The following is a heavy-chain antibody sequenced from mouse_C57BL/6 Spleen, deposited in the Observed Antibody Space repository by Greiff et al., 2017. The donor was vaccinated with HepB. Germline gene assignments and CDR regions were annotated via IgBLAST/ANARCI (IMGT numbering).Heavy chain of an antibody. CDR2: ISYDGSN. Sequence: DVQLQESGPGLVKPSQSLSLTCSVTGYSITSGYYWNWIRQFPGNKLEWMGYISYDGSNNYNPSLKNRISITRDTSKNQFFLKLNSVTTEDTAKYYCARWGYDYDAMDYWGQGTSVTVSS. V-gene: IGHV3-6*01. J-gene: IGHJ4*01. CDR3: ARWGYDYDAMDY. CDR1: GYSITSGYY.